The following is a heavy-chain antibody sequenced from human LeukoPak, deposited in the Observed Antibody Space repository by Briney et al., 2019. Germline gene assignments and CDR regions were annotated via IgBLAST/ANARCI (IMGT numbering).Heavy chain of an antibody. D-gene: IGHD3-3*01. J-gene: IGHJ3*02. V-gene: IGHV4-61*02. CDR1: GGSISSGSYY. CDR2: IYTSGST. Sequence: SQTLSLPCTVSGGSISSGSYYWSWIRQPAGKGLEWIGRIYTSGSTNYNPSLKSRVTISVDTSKNQFSLKLSSVTAADTAVYYCANEGYDFWSGLNAFDIWGQGTMVTVSS. CDR3: ANEGYDFWSGLNAFDI.